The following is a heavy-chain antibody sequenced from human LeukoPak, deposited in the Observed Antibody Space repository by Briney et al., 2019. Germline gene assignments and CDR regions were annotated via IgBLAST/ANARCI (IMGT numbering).Heavy chain of an antibody. Sequence: PSETLSLTCTVSGGSISSSSYYWGWIRQPPGKGLEWIGRIYTSGSTNYNPSLKSRVTMSVDTSKNQFSLKLSSVTAADTAVYYCARAIRVRDPFDYWGQGTLVTVSS. CDR1: GGSISSSSYY. CDR2: IYTSGST. D-gene: IGHD2/OR15-2a*01. V-gene: IGHV4-61*05. J-gene: IGHJ4*02. CDR3: ARAIRVRDPFDY.